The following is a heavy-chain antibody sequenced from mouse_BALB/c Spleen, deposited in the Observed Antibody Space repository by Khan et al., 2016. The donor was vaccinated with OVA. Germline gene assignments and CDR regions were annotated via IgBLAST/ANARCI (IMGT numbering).Heavy chain of an antibody. CDR1: GYSITSDYA. Sequence: QLEESGPGLVKPSQSLSLTCTVTGYSITSDYAWNWIRQFPGNKLEWMGYISSTGSTSYNPSLTSRISITRDTSKNQFFLHLNSVTTEDTATYYCARSLYYSDSYAMDYWGQGTSVTVSS. CDR3: ARSLYYSDSYAMDY. V-gene: IGHV3-2*02. J-gene: IGHJ4*01. CDR2: ISSTGST. D-gene: IGHD2-13*01.